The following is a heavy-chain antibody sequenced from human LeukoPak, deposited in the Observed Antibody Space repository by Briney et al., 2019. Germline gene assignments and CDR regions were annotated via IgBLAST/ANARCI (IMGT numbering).Heavy chain of an antibody. CDR3: ARWSIVDTAGFDY. CDR2: INPSGGST. D-gene: IGHD1-26*01. CDR1: GYTFTSYY. V-gene: IGHV1-46*01. J-gene: IGHJ4*02. Sequence: ASVKVSCKASGYTFTSYYMHWVRQAPGQGLEWMGIINPSGGSTSYVQKFQGRVTMTRDMSTSTVYMELSGLRSDDTAVYYCARWSIVDTAGFDYWGQGTLVTVSS.